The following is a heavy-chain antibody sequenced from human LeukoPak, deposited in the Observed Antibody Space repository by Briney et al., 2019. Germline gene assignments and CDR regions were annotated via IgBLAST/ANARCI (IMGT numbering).Heavy chain of an antibody. CDR1: GYTFSDYD. CDR3: ARVVMKAFYYYYMDV. J-gene: IGHJ6*03. CDR2: MNPTSGDT. D-gene: IGHD2-21*01. V-gene: IGHV1-8*01. Sequence: ASVSVSCTASGYTFSDYDVNWVRQAPGQGLEWMGWMNPTSGDTGYAQKFQGRVTMTRSMSRNTAYMELSRLRSEDTAVYFCARVVMKAFYYYYMDVWGKGTTIIISS.